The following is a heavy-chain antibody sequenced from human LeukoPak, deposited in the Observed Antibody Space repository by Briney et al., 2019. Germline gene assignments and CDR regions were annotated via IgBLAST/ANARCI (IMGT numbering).Heavy chain of an antibody. J-gene: IGHJ4*02. CDR3: ARIPNEWELPTDY. D-gene: IGHD1-26*01. CDR1: GYTFTGYY. V-gene: IGHV1-2*02. CDR2: INPNSGGT. Sequence: ASVKVSCKASGYTFTGYYMHWVRQAPGQGLEWMGWINPNSGGTNYAQKFQGRVTMTRDTSISTAYMELSRLRSDDTAVYYCARIPNEWELPTDYWGQGTLVTVSS.